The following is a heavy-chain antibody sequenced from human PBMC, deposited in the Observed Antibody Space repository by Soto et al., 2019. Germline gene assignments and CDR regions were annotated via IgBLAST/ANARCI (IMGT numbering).Heavy chain of an antibody. CDR2: IVPMFGTS. CDR1: GGTSTRYA. J-gene: IGHJ4*02. V-gene: IGHV1-69*06. CDR3: NRGSEYDFWSGYL. Sequence: QERLVQSGAEVRKPGSSVKVSCKVTGGTSTRYAINWVRQAPGQGLAWMGGIVPMFGTSKYAQKFQGRVTITADTSTDIAYMELRILRSEDTAVYYCNRGSEYDFWSGYLWGQGTLVSVSS. D-gene: IGHD3-3*01.